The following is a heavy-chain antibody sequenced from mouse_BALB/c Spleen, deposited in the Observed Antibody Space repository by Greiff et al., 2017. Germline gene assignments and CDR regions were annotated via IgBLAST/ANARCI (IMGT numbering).Heavy chain of an antibody. CDR3: AKVRPYYFDY. V-gene: IGHV5-6*01. D-gene: IGHD2-14*01. CDR1: GFTFSSYG. Sequence: EVKVVESGGDLVKPGGSLKLSCAASGFTFSSYGMSWVRQTPDKRLEWVATISSGGSYTYYPDSVKGRFTISRDNAKNTLYLQMSSLKSEDTAMYYCAKVRPYYFDYWGQGTTLTVSS. J-gene: IGHJ2*01. CDR2: ISSGGSYT.